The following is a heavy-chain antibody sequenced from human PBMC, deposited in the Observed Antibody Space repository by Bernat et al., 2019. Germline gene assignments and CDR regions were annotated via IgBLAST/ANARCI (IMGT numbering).Heavy chain of an antibody. Sequence: EVQLAESGGGLVQPGGSLRLSCAASGFTFGSYGMSWVRQPPGKGLEWVSFISGSGNTYYSDSVKGRFTISRDNSKNTLFLQINSLRAEDTAVYYCAKDREVPLFDCWGQGTLVTVSS. CDR3: AKDREVPLFDC. CDR2: ISGSGNT. D-gene: IGHD2-2*01. CDR1: GFTFGSYG. J-gene: IGHJ4*02. V-gene: IGHV3-23*04.